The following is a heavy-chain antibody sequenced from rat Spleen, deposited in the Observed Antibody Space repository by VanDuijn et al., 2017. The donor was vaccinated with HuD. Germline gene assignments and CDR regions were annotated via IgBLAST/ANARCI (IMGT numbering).Heavy chain of an antibody. Sequence: EVQLVESGGGLVQPGRSLKLSYAASGFTFSTFPMAWVRQAPKMGLEWVASISSGGGDTYYPDSVRGRFTISRDNAKSTLYLQMDSLRSEDTASYYCASHGLYNNYGWFAYWGQGTLVTVSS. CDR3: ASHGLYNNYGWFAY. CDR2: ISSGGGDT. J-gene: IGHJ3*01. D-gene: IGHD1-10*01. CDR1: GFTFSTFP. V-gene: IGHV5-25*01.